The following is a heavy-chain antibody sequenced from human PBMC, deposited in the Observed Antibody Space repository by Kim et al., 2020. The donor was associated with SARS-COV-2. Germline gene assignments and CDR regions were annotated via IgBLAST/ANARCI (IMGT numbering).Heavy chain of an antibody. J-gene: IGHJ4*02. D-gene: IGHD3-10*01. CDR2: IRYDGSDK. Sequence: GGSLRLSCEASGFTFRNYAMHWVRQAPGKGLEWVAVIRYDGSDKFYADSVKGRFSISRDDSKSTLYLLMNSLRGEDTAVYYCARDQQGEYYSSGPPDFWGQGTLVTVSS. CDR3: ARDQQGEYYSSGPPDF. V-gene: IGHV3-33*01. CDR1: GFTFRNYA.